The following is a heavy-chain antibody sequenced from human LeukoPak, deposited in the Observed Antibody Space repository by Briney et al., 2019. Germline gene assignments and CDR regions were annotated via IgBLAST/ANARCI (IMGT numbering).Heavy chain of an antibody. J-gene: IGHJ4*02. CDR3: ARRDRGAFSPTY. D-gene: IGHD3-10*01. V-gene: IGHV5-51*01. CDR1: GYDFATYW. Sequence: GESLKISCRSSGYDFATYWIGGVRQMPGKGLEWMGIIYPSDSDTRYSPSFQGQVTISADESINTAYLQWSSLKASDTAIYYCARRDRGAFSPTYWGQGTLVTVSS. CDR2: IYPSDSDT.